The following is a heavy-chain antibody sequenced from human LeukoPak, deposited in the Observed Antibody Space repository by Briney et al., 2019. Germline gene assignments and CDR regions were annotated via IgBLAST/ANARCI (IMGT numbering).Heavy chain of an antibody. Sequence: ASVKVSCKASGYTFTGYYIHWVRQAPGQGLEWMGWINPNSGGTNYAQKFQGRVTMTRDTSISTAYMELSRLRSDDTAVYYCARDILATSIAAPYYWGQGTLVTVSS. J-gene: IGHJ4*02. CDR3: ARDILATSIAAPYY. CDR1: GYTFTGYY. D-gene: IGHD6-13*01. V-gene: IGHV1-2*02. CDR2: INPNSGGT.